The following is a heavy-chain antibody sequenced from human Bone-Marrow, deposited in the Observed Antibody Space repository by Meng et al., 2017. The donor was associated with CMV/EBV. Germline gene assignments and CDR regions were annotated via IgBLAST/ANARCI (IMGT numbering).Heavy chain of an antibody. CDR2: IYYSGST. CDR3: ASRDSSGSDY. D-gene: IGHD3-22*01. V-gene: IGHV4-39*07. J-gene: IGHJ4*02. Sequence: SETLSLTCTVSGGSISSSSYYWGWIRQPPGKGLEWIGSIYYSGSTYYNPSLKSRVTISVDTSKNQFSLKLSSVTAADTAVYYCASRDSSGSDYWGQGTLVTVSS. CDR1: GGSISSSSYY.